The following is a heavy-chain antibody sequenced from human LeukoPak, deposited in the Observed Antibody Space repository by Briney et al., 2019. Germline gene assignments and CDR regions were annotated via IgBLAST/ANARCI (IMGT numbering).Heavy chain of an antibody. CDR2: ISGSGTST. CDR1: GFNFSSCA. V-gene: IGHV3-23*01. Sequence: HPGGSLRLSCAASGFNFSSCAMSWVRQAPGKGLEWVSAISGSGTSTSYADSVKGRFTISRDNSKNTLYLQMNSLRAEDTAVYYCARERGHLDYWGQGTLVTVSS. J-gene: IGHJ4*02. D-gene: IGHD6-25*01. CDR3: ARERGHLDY.